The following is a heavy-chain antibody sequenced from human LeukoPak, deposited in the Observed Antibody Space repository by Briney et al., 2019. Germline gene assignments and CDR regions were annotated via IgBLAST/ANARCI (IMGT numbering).Heavy chain of an antibody. CDR3: AREFPDDAFDI. J-gene: IGHJ3*02. CDR2: ITSSGPYI. Sequence: GGSLRLSCAGSGFTVSTNYMTWVRQAPGKGLEWVSSITSSGPYIYYADSEKGRFTISRDNAKNSLYLQMNSLRAEDTAVYYCAREFPDDAFDIWGQGTMVTVSS. V-gene: IGHV3-21*01. CDR1: GFTVSTNY.